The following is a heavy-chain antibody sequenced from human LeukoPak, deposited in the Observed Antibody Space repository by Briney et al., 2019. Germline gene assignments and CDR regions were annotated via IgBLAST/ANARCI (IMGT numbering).Heavy chain of an antibody. CDR3: AKSGLAIAVPDAFDM. V-gene: IGHV3-23*01. D-gene: IGHD6-19*01. J-gene: IGHJ3*02. CDR2: ISGSGGST. CDR1: GFTFSSYA. Sequence: AGSLRLSCAASGFTFSSYAMSWVRQAPGKGLEWVSAISGSGGSTYYADSVRVESPIYRDSPKNTLSLQMNRLRAEDTAVYYCAKSGLAIAVPDAFDMWGQKTMVTVSS.